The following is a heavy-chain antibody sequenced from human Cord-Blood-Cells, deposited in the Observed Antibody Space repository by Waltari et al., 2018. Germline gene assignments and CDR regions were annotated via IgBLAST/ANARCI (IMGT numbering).Heavy chain of an antibody. J-gene: IGHJ3*02. CDR1: GYTFTGYY. Sequence: QVQLVQSGAEVKKPGASVKVSCKASGYTFTGYYMHWVRQAPGQGLEWMGWINPNSGGTNYAQKFQGRVTMTRDTSISTTYMELSRLRSDDTAVYYCASSPNYDFWSGYGAFDIWGQGTMVTVSS. D-gene: IGHD3-3*01. CDR2: INPNSGGT. V-gene: IGHV1-2*02. CDR3: ASSPNYDFWSGYGAFDI.